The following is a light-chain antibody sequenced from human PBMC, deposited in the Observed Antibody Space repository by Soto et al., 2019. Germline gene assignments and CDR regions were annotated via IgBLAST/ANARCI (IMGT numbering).Light chain of an antibody. J-gene: IGLJ1*01. CDR3: SSYTSSSSYV. V-gene: IGLV2-11*01. CDR2: RVT. CDR1: SSDVGPYNF. Sequence: QSVLIQPRSVSGSPGQSVTISCTGTSSDVGPYNFVSWFQHHPGKAPKPIIFRVTQRPSGVPDRFSGSKSGNTASLTISGLQAEDEADYYCSSYTSSSSYVFGTGTKLTVL.